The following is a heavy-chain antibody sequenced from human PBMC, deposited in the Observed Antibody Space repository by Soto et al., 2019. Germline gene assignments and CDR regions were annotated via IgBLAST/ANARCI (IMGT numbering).Heavy chain of an antibody. J-gene: IGHJ4*02. CDR1: GFIFSSYA. CDR2: ISGSGTTI. Sequence: EVHLVESGGGLVQPGGSLRLSCAASGFIFSSYAINWVRQAPGKGLEWVSYISGSGTTIYYADSVKGRFTIAGDDAKSSLQRQRNGPRADAAAMYYCARSSRMAAGYYWGQGTLGTVSS. V-gene: IGHV3-48*01. CDR3: ARSSRMAAGYY. D-gene: IGHD3-22*01.